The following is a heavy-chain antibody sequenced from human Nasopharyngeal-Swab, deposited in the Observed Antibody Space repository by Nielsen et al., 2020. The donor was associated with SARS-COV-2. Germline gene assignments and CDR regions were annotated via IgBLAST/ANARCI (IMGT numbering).Heavy chain of an antibody. Sequence: SETLSLTCTVSGGSISSSSYYWGWIRQPPGKGLEWIGSIYHSGSTYYNPSLKSRVTISVDTSKNQFSLKLSSVTAADTAVYYCARHDSSGWYFDYWGQGTLVTVSS. J-gene: IGHJ4*02. CDR3: ARHDSSGWYFDY. CDR2: IYHSGST. CDR1: GGSISSSSYY. V-gene: IGHV4-39*01. D-gene: IGHD6-19*01.